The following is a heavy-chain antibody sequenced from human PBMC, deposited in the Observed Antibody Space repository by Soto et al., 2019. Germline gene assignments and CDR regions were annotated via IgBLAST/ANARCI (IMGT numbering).Heavy chain of an antibody. Sequence: EVQLLESGGGLVQPGGSLRLSCAASGFTFSSYAMSWVRQAPGKGLEWVSGISGSGGSKYYADSVNGRFTISRDNSKNPLYLQMNSLRAEDTAVYYCAKPLYSSVWSKFDYWGQGTLVTVSS. CDR1: GFTFSSYA. D-gene: IGHD6-19*01. CDR2: ISGSGGSK. J-gene: IGHJ4*02. V-gene: IGHV3-23*01. CDR3: AKPLYSSVWSKFDY.